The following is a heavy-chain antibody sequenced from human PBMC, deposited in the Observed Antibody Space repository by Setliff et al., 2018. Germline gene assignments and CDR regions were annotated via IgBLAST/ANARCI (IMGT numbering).Heavy chain of an antibody. V-gene: IGHV4-39*07. Sequence: SETLSLTCTVSDASIGGSGYYWGWIRQPPGKGPEWIGNIHYSGSTHYNPSLKSRVTISVDTSKNQFSLKLSSVTAADTAVYYCARVSMYSSSWYYYYYGMDVWGQGTTVTVSS. D-gene: IGHD6-13*01. J-gene: IGHJ6*02. CDR3: ARVSMYSSSWYYYYYGMDV. CDR1: DASIGGSGYY. CDR2: IHYSGST.